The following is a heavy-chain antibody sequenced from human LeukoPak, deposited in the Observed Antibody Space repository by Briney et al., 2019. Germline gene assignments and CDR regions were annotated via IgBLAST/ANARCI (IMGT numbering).Heavy chain of an antibody. D-gene: IGHD3-10*01. CDR3: ARGLAYYYGSGSLKFRWFDP. CDR2: INHSGST. CDR1: GGSFSGYY. Sequence: SETLSLTCAVYGGSFSGYYWSWIRQPPGKGLEWIGEINHSGSTNYNPSLKSRVTISVDTSKNQFSLKLSSVTAADTAVYYCARGLAYYYGSGSLKFRWFDPWGQGTLVTVSS. J-gene: IGHJ5*02. V-gene: IGHV4-34*01.